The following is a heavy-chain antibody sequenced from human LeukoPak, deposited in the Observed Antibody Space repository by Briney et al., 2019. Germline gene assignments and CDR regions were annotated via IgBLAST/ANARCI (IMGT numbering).Heavy chain of an antibody. CDR1: GFTFDEYG. CDR2: INWNGGST. CDR3: AKDRSPMVRGGGYFDY. Sequence: PGGSLRLSCAASGFTFDEYGMSWVRQAPGKGLEWVSGINWNGGSTGYADSVKGRFTISRDNTKKSLYLQMNSLRAEDTALYYCAKDRSPMVRGGGYFDYWGQGTLVTVSS. J-gene: IGHJ4*02. V-gene: IGHV3-20*04. D-gene: IGHD3-10*01.